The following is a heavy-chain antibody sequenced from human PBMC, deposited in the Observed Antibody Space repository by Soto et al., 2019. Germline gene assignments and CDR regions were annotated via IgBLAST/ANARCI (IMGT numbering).Heavy chain of an antibody. D-gene: IGHD3-10*01. V-gene: IGHV1-18*01. J-gene: IGHJ6*02. CDR1: GYTFTSYG. Sequence: QVQLVQSGAEVKKPGASVKVSCKASGYTFTSYGISWVRQAPGQGLEWMGWISAYNGNTNYAQKRQGRVTMTTDTSTSTAYMERRSLRSDDTAVYYCASSYYGSGTPYYYGMDVWGQGTTVTVSS. CDR3: ASSYYGSGTPYYYGMDV. CDR2: ISAYNGNT.